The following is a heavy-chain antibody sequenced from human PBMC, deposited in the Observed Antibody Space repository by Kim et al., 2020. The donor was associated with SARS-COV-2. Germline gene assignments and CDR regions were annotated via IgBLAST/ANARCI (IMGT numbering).Heavy chain of an antibody. J-gene: IGHJ6*02. CDR1: GGSFSGYY. V-gene: IGHV4-34*01. Sequence: SETLSLTCAVYGGSFSGYYWSWIRQPPGKGLEWIGEINHSGSTNYNPSLKSRVTISVDTSKNQFSLKLSTVTAADTAVYYCARGRYGYCSSTSCLRYYYYYYGMDVWGQGTTVTVSS. D-gene: IGHD2-2*01. CDR2: INHSGST. CDR3: ARGRYGYCSSTSCLRYYYYYYGMDV.